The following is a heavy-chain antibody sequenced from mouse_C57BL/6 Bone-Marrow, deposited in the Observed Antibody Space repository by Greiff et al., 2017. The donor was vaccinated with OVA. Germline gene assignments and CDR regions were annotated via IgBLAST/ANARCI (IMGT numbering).Heavy chain of an antibody. V-gene: IGHV1-64*01. CDR3: ARRVYDGYLDY. Sequence: VQLQQSGAELAKPGASVKLSCKASGYTFTSYWMHWVKQRPGQGLEWIGMIHPNSGSTNYNEKFKSKATLTVDKSSSTAYMQLSSLTSEDSAVYYCARRVYDGYLDYWGQGTTLTVSS. CDR1: GYTFTSYW. D-gene: IGHD2-3*01. CDR2: IHPNSGST. J-gene: IGHJ2*01.